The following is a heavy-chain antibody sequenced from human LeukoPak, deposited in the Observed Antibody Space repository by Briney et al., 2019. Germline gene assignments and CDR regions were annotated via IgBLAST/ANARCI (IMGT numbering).Heavy chain of an antibody. D-gene: IGHD3-10*01. CDR1: GFTFSSYA. V-gene: IGHV3-23*01. J-gene: IGHJ4*02. Sequence: PGGSLRLSCAASGFTFSSYAMSWVRQAPGKGLEWVSAISGSGGSTYYADSVKGRFTISRDNSKNTLYLQMNSLRAEDTAVYYCATPSIYYYGSGSSYFDYWGQGTLVTVSS. CDR2: ISGSGGST. CDR3: ATPSIYYYGSGSSYFDY.